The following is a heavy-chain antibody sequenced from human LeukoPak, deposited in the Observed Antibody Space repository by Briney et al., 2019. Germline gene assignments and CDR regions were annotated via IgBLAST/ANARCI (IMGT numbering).Heavy chain of an antibody. V-gene: IGHV4-59*01. CDR1: GGSISSYY. D-gene: IGHD5-18*01. CDR3: ARDLGVMVRAFDI. J-gene: IGHJ3*02. CDR2: IYYSGST. Sequence: SENLSLTGTVSGGSISSYYWSWLRQPPGNRLEWVGYIYYSGSTSYNLSLNSRVTISVDTSKNQISLMLSSVTAADTAVYYCARDLGVMVRAFDIWGQGTMVTVSS.